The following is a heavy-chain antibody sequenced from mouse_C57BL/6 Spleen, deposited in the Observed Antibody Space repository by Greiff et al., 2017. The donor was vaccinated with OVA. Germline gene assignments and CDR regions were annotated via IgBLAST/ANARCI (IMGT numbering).Heavy chain of an antibody. V-gene: IGHV14-4*01. Sequence: VQLQQSGAELVRPGASVTLSCTASGFTLTDYYMRWVKQRPEQGLEWIGLIDPENGDTEYASQLQGKATITADSSSNTSFLQLSRLASEDTAVYYCTTDSPIDHWGQGTSVTVSS. J-gene: IGHJ4*01. CDR3: TTDSPIDH. D-gene: IGHD2-12*01. CDR2: IDPENGDT. CDR1: GFTLTDYY.